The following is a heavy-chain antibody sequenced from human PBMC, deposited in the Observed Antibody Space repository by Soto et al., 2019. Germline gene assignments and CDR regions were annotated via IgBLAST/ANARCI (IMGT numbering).Heavy chain of an antibody. CDR2: SKSKDAGGTI. Sequence: PGGSLRLSCATSGFTFYNTWLNWVRQAPGKGLEWVGRSKSKDAGGTIDYAAPVKGRFTISRDDSKNTLYLQVNSLKAEDTGVYYCTTIRGYSYDCHYWGQGTLVTVSS. J-gene: IGHJ4*02. CDR3: TTIRGYSYDCHY. D-gene: IGHD3-22*01. V-gene: IGHV3-15*07. CDR1: GFTFYNTW.